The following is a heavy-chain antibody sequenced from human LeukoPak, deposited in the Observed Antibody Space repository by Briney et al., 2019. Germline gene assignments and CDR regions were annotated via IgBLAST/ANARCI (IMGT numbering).Heavy chain of an antibody. J-gene: IGHJ4*01. CDR3: ARHAGYGDFDY. D-gene: IGHD4-17*01. V-gene: IGHV4-59*08. CDR1: GGSISSYY. CDR2: IYYSGST. Sequence: SETLSLTCTVSGGSISSYYWSWIRQPPGKGLEWIGYIYYSGSTNYNPSLKSRVTISVDTSKNQFSLKLSSVTAADTAVYYCARHAGYGDFDYWGQEPWSPSPQ.